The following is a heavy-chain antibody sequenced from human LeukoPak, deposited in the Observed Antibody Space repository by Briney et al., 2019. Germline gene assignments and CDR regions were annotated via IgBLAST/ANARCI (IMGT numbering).Heavy chain of an antibody. J-gene: IGHJ4*02. CDR3: ARERAKDFDY. CDR1: GYIFTTYV. CDR2: INTGNGNT. V-gene: IGHV1-3*04. Sequence: ASVKVSCKASGYIFTTYVIHWVRQAPGQRLEWMGWINTGNGNTKSSQNFQGRVIITRDTSANTAYMDLSSLRFEDTAVYYCARERAKDFDYWGQGALVTVSS. D-gene: IGHD1-26*01.